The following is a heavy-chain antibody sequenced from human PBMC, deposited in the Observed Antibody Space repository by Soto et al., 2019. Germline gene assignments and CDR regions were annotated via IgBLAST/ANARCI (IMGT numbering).Heavy chain of an antibody. CDR1: GGTFSSYA. CDR2: SIPIFGTA. J-gene: IGHJ5*02. Sequence: QVQLVQSGAEVKKPGSSVKVSCKASGGTFSSYAISWVRQAPGQGLEWMGGSIPIFGTANYAQKFQGRVTITADESTSTAYTELSGLRSEDTAVDYCARGYCSGGSCGWFDPWGQGSLVTVSS. V-gene: IGHV1-69*01. CDR3: ARGYCSGGSCGWFDP. D-gene: IGHD2-15*01.